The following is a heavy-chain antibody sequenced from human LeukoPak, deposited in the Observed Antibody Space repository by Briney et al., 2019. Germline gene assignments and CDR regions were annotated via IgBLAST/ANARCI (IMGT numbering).Heavy chain of an antibody. D-gene: IGHD1-26*01. CDR2: ISTRSSYI. Sequence: PGGSLRLSCAASGFTFSTYSMNWVRQAPGKGLEWVSSISTRSSYIYYVDSVRGRFTISRDNAKKSLYLQMNSLRVEDSAVYYCAGDQGRNRWTYWGQGTLVTVSS. V-gene: IGHV3-21*01. CDR3: AGDQGRNRWTY. J-gene: IGHJ4*02. CDR1: GFTFSTYS.